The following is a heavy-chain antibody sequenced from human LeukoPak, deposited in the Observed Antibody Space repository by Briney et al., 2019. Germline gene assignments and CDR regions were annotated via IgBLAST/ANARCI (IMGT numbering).Heavy chain of an antibody. CDR2: INHNGST. CDR3: AREEDYYDSSGYYSNL. J-gene: IGHJ5*02. D-gene: IGHD3-22*01. Sequence: SSETLSLTCAVYGGSFSGYYWSWIRQPPGKGLEWIGEINHNGSTNYNPSLKSRVTISVDTSKNQFSLKLSSVTAADTAVYYCAREEDYYDSSGYYSNLWGQGTLVTVSS. CDR1: GGSFSGYY. V-gene: IGHV4-34*01.